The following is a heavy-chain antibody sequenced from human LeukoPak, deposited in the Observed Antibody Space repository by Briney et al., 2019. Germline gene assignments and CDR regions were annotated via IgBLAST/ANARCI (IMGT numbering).Heavy chain of an antibody. CDR2: IIPSFGTV. CDR1: GTTFRSYA. D-gene: IGHD6-19*01. Sequence: SVKVSCKASGTTFRSYAINWVRQAPGQGLEWMGAIIPSFGTVKYAQKFQGRVTMTADESTSTAYMDLNYLRSDDTAVYFCASYPRYSSSPPFDYWGQGTLVTVSS. J-gene: IGHJ4*02. CDR3: ASYPRYSSSPPFDY. V-gene: IGHV1-69*01.